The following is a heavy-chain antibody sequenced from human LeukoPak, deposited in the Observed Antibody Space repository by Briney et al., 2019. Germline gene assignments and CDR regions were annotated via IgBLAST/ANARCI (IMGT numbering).Heavy chain of an antibody. D-gene: IGHD5-12*01. CDR3: ARASVATRSRWFDP. Sequence: SETLSLTCAVSGGSISSGGYSWSWIRQPPGTGLEWIGYIYHSGSTNYNPSLKSRVTISVDTSKNQFSLKLSSVTAADTAVYYCARASVATRSRWFDPWGQGTLVTVSS. V-gene: IGHV4-30-2*01. CDR1: GGSISSGGYS. CDR2: IYHSGST. J-gene: IGHJ5*02.